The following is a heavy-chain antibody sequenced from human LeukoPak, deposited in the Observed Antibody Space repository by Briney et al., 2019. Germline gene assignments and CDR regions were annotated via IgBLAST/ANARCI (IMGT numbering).Heavy chain of an antibody. V-gene: IGHV3-30*18. CDR2: ISYDGSNK. J-gene: IGHJ4*02. D-gene: IGHD3-22*01. CDR3: AKDPTGYYYDSSGYYGGY. CDR1: GFTFTDYY. Sequence: GGSLRLSCAASGFTFTDYYMSWIRQAPGKGLEWVAVISYDGSNKYYADSVKGRFTISRDNSKNTLYLQMNSLRAEDTAVYYCAKDPTGYYYDSSGYYGGYWGQGTLVTVSS.